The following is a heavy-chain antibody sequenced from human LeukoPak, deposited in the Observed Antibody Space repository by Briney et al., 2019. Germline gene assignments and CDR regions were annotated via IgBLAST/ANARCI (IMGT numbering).Heavy chain of an antibody. CDR2: INPNSGGT. CDR1: GYTFTGYY. Sequence: ASVKVSCKTSGYTFTGYYMHWVRQAPGQGPEWMGWINPNSGGTNYAQKFQGRVTMTRDTSTSTVYMELSSLRSEDTAVYYCARGDYYGSGSYFPSWGQGTLVTVSS. CDR3: ARGDYYGSGSYFPS. J-gene: IGHJ4*02. V-gene: IGHV1-2*02. D-gene: IGHD3-10*01.